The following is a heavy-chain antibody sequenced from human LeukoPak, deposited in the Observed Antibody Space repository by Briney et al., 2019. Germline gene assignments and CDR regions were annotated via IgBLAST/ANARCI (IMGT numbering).Heavy chain of an antibody. J-gene: IGHJ4*02. Sequence: SETLSLTCTVSGGSISSSSYDWGWIRQPPGKGLEWIGSIYYSGSTYYNPSLKSRVTISVDTSKNQFSLKLSSVTAADTAVYYCATRDRGYSGYDYRLDYWGQGTLVTVSS. CDR2: IYYSGST. CDR1: GGSISSSSYD. V-gene: IGHV4-39*01. D-gene: IGHD5-12*01. CDR3: ATRDRGYSGYDYRLDY.